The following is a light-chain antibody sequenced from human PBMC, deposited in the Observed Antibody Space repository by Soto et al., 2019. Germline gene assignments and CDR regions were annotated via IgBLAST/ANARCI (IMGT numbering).Light chain of an antibody. V-gene: IGKV3-15*01. J-gene: IGKJ2*01. CDR2: GAS. Sequence: EIVMTQSPATLSVSPGERATLSCRASQSIRSSLAWYQQKPGQAPRLIIYGASTRATGIPARFSGSGSGTEFTLTISSLQSEDFAVYYCQQCNDWPQTFGQGTKLEIK. CDR1: QSIRSS. CDR3: QQCNDWPQT.